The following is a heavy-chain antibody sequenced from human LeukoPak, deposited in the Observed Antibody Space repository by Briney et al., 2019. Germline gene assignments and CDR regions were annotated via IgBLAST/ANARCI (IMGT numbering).Heavy chain of an antibody. CDR1: GFTFSSYA. V-gene: IGHV3-23*01. Sequence: GGSLRLSCAASGFTFSSYAMNWVRQAPGKGLEWVSAISGSGGSTNYADSVKGRFTISRDNSKNTLYLQINSLRAEDTAVYYCAKDRGPFDYWGQGTLVTVSS. D-gene: IGHD3/OR15-3a*01. CDR3: AKDRGPFDY. CDR2: ISGSGGST. J-gene: IGHJ4*02.